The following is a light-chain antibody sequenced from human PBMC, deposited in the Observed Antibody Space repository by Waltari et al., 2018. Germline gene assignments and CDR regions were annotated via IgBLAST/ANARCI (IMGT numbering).Light chain of an antibody. Sequence: SYELTQPPSVSVSPGQTARIPCSGDALPKKYAYWYKQKSCQAPVLVSYEDSKRPSGIPERFSGSSSGTMATLTISGAQVEDEADYYCYSTDSSGNHRGVFGGGTKLTVL. CDR3: YSTDSSGNHRGV. CDR1: ALPKKY. CDR2: EDS. V-gene: IGLV3-10*01. J-gene: IGLJ3*02.